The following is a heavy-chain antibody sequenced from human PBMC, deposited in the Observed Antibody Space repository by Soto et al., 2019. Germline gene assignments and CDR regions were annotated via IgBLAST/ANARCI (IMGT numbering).Heavy chain of an antibody. V-gene: IGHV1-3*04. CDR1: GYTFASFV. Sequence: QVQLVQSGAEVKKPGASVRVSCKASGYTFASFVINWVRQAPGQRLEWMGWINTDNGNTKYSQKFQGRVTITRDTSASTAYMELSSLISEDTAVYYCAREMPGYWTVSFDYWCQGTLVTVSS. J-gene: IGHJ4*02. CDR2: INTDNGNT. D-gene: IGHD6-13*01. CDR3: AREMPGYWTVSFDY.